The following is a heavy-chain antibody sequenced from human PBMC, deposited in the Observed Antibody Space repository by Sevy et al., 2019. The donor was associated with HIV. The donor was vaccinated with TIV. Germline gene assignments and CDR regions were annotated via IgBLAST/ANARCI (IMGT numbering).Heavy chain of an antibody. J-gene: IGHJ3*01. CDR3: ARPYGSGSWEAFDV. V-gene: IGHV3-21*01. D-gene: IGHD3-10*01. CDR1: GFNFDSYT. Sequence: GGSLRLSCAASGFNFDSYTMNWVRQAPGQGLEWVSSISGSSNYIYYADSLKGRFTISRENAKNSVYLQMHGLRVADTAVYFCARPYGSGSWEAFDVWGQGTVVTVSS. CDR2: ISGSSNYI.